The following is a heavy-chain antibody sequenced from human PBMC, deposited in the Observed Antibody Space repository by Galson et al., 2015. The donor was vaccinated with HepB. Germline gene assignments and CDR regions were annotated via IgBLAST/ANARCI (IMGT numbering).Heavy chain of an antibody. J-gene: IGHJ4*02. Sequence: SLRLSCAASGFSFSNYGIHWVRQAPGKGLKWVSSIGGSGGVTSYADSVEGRFTISRDNSMNTLYLQMDSLRADDTALYYCAKRAYSGVYSHFDYWGRGTLVTVSS. CDR3: AKRAYSGVYSHFDY. CDR2: IGGSGGVT. V-gene: IGHV3-23*01. D-gene: IGHD6-19*01. CDR1: GFSFSNYG.